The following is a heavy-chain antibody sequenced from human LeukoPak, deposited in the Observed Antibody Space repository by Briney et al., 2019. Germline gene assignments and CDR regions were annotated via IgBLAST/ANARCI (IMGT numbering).Heavy chain of an antibody. Sequence: PSETLSFTGTVSGGSISSYYWGWHRQPPGKGLEWIGYIYYSGSTNYNPSLKSRVTISVDTSKNQFSLKLSSVTAADTAVYYCAEWTTVNGMDVWGQGTTVTVSS. J-gene: IGHJ6*02. V-gene: IGHV4-59*01. CDR2: IYYSGST. CDR3: AEWTTVNGMDV. CDR1: GGSISSYY. D-gene: IGHD4-11*01.